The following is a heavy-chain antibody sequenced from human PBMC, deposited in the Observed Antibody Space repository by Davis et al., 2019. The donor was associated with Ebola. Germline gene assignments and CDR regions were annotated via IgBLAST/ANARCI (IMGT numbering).Heavy chain of an antibody. CDR3: ARGHNYGFEY. V-gene: IGHV1-2*06. Sequence: ASVKVSCKASGYTFTGYNMHWMRQAPGQGLEWLGRVILKSGATNYAQKFQGRVTVTRDTSISTAYMELSSLRSDDTAVYYCARGHNYGFEYWGQGALVTVSS. CDR2: VILKSGAT. D-gene: IGHD5-18*01. J-gene: IGHJ4*02. CDR1: GYTFTGYN.